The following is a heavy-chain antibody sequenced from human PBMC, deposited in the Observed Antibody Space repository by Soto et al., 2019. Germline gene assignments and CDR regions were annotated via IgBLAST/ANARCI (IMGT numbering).Heavy chain of an antibody. CDR3: AKGSYPGTYSDFDY. CDR2: ISYDGSDK. J-gene: IGHJ4*02. D-gene: IGHD2-15*01. V-gene: IGHV3-30*18. Sequence: QEQLVESGGGVVQPGRSLRLSCAASGFAFSSYAMHWVRQAPGKGLEWVGIISYDGSDKSYADPVKGRFTISRDISRNTLYLQMNSLRPEDTAVYYCAKGSYPGTYSDFDYWGQGTLVTVSS. CDR1: GFAFSSYA.